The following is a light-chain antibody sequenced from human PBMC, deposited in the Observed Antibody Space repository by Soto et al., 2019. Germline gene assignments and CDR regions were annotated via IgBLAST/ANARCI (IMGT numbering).Light chain of an antibody. CDR2: AAS. CDR3: QQSYTTPRT. V-gene: IGKV1-39*01. J-gene: IGKJ1*01. CDR1: QSISSY. Sequence: DIQMTQSPSSLSASVGDRVTISCRASQSISSYLNWYQQNPGKAPNLLIYAASTLQSGVPSRFSGSGSGTDFTLTISSLQPEDFATYYCQQSYTTPRTFGQGTKVDTK.